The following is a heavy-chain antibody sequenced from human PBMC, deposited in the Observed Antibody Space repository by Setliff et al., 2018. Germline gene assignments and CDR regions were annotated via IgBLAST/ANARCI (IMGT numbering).Heavy chain of an antibody. CDR3: ARVGAGYYDSSGPATYFDY. V-gene: IGHV3-21*01. CDR1: GFTFSSYG. D-gene: IGHD3-22*01. J-gene: IGHJ4*02. Sequence: GGSLRLSCSASGFTFSSYGMNWVRQAPGKGLEWLSCINGGSNFVYYADSVKGRFTISRDNFQNSLYLQMNSLRDDDTAVYFCARVGAGYYDSSGPATYFDYWGQGTLVTVSS. CDR2: INGGSNFV.